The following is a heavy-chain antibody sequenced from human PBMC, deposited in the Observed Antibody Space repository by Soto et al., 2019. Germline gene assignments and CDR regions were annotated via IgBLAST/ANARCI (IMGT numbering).Heavy chain of an antibody. D-gene: IGHD6-19*01. CDR2: IFWDDDK. V-gene: IGHV2-5*02. CDR1: GFSLITNGVG. J-gene: IGHJ4*02. Sequence: QITLKESGPTLVKPKQTLTLTCNFSGFSLITNGVGVGWIRQPPGKALEWHALIFWDDDKHYSPSLMNRLTITKDTSKIQVVLTMTNMDPVDTATYYCAHSAQWTDYFDYWGQGTLVTVSS. CDR3: AHSAQWTDYFDY.